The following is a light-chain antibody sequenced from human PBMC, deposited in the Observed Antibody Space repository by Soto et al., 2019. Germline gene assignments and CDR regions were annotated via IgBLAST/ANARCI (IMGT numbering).Light chain of an antibody. CDR1: QSVTTN. CDR3: QQYENWPPWT. CDR2: DSS. J-gene: IGKJ1*01. Sequence: EVVMSLSLATLSVSPGESATLSCWASQSVTTNLAWYQQKPGQAPRLLIYDSSTRATGIPARFSGSGSGTDFTLTISSVQSEDFAVYYCQQYENWPPWTFGQRSKADI. V-gene: IGKV3-15*01.